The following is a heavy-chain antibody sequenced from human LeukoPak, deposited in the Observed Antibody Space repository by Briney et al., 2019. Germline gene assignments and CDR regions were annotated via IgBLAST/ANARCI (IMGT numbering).Heavy chain of an antibody. CDR1: GFTFSSYA. J-gene: IGHJ4*02. Sequence: QTGGSLRLSCAASGFTFSSYAMSWVRQAPGKGLEWVSTISISGGTTYYADSVKGRFTISRDNSKNTLYLQMNSLRAEDTAVYYCAKEAQYSSSWVDYWGQGTLVTVSS. D-gene: IGHD6-13*01. V-gene: IGHV3-23*01. CDR3: AKEAQYSSSWVDY. CDR2: ISISGGTT.